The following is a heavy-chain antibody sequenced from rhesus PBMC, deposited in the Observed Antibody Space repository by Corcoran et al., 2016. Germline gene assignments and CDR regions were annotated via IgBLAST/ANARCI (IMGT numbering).Heavy chain of an antibody. CDR2: IDPSDSDT. V-gene: IGHV5-20*01. Sequence: EVQLVQSGAEVKRPGESLKISGKTSGYSFTSYWICWVRQMPGKGLEWMGAIDPSDSDTRYNPSFQGQVTISADKSISTAYLQWSRLKASDTATYYCAKLAWDWYFDLWGPGTPITISS. D-gene: IGHD1-38*01. CDR1: GYSFTSYW. J-gene: IGHJ2*01. CDR3: AKLAWDWYFDL.